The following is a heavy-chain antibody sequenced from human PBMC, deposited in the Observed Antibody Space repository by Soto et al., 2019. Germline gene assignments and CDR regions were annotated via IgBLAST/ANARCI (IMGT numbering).Heavy chain of an antibody. CDR3: ARAARWVLDY. CDR1: GFTFSSYA. D-gene: IGHD6-6*01. J-gene: IGHJ4*02. V-gene: IGHV3-30-3*01. CDR2: ISYDGSNK. Sequence: QVQLVESGGGVVKPGRSLRLSCAASGFTFSSYAMHWVRQAPGKGLEWVAVISYDGSNKYYADSVKGRFTISRDNSKNTLYLQMNSLRAEDTAVYYCARAARWVLDYWGQGTLVTVSS.